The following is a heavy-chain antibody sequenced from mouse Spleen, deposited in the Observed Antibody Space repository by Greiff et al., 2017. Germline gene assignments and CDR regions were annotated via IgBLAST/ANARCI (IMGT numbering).Heavy chain of an antibody. J-gene: IGHJ2*01. CDR1: GYTFTDYN. D-gene: IGHD1-2*01. CDR2: INPNNGGT. V-gene: IGHV1-18*01. Sequence: EVQLQQSGPELVKPGASVKIPCKASGYTFTDYNMDWVKQSHGKSLEWIGDINPNNGGTIYNQKFKGKATLTVDKSSSTAYMELRSLTSEDTAVYYCARSKEFITTATAYFDYWGQGTTLTVSS. CDR3: ARSKEFITTATAYFDY.